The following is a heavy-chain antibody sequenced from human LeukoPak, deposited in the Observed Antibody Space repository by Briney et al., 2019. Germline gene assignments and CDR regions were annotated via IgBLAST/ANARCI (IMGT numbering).Heavy chain of an antibody. J-gene: IGHJ4*02. V-gene: IGHV1-2*07. D-gene: IGHD3-10*01. Sequence: ASVKVSCKASGYTFTGYYMHWVRQAPGQGLEWLGWINPNSGDTNYAHKFQGRVTMTRDTSISTAYMELSRLTSDDTAVYYCASVTMVRGPHFDYWGQGTLVTVSS. CDR3: ASVTMVRGPHFDY. CDR1: GYTFTGYY. CDR2: INPNSGDT.